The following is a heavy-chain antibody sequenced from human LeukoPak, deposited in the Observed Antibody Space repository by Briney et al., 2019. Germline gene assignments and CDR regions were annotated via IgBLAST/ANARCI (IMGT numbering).Heavy chain of an antibody. CDR2: IYYSGST. J-gene: IGHJ5*02. V-gene: IGHV4-59*08. CDR1: GGSISSYY. Sequence: SETLSLTCTVSGGSISSYYWSWIRQPPGKGLEWIGYIYYSGSTNYNPSLKSRVTISVDTSKNQFSLKLSSVTAADTAVYYCARLRCSSTSCTSSWFDPWGQGTLVTVSS. CDR3: ARLRCSSTSCTSSWFDP. D-gene: IGHD2-2*01.